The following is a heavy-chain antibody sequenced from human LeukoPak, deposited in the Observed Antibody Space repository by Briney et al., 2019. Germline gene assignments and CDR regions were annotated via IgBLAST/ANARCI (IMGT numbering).Heavy chain of an antibody. Sequence: SVKVSCKASGGTFSSYAISCVRQAPGQGLEWMGRIIPIFGTANYAQKFQGRVTITTDESTSTAYMELSSLRSEDTAVYYCARDYYYDSSGLDYWGQGTLVTVSS. CDR1: GGTFSSYA. V-gene: IGHV1-69*05. D-gene: IGHD3-22*01. CDR3: ARDYYYDSSGLDY. J-gene: IGHJ4*02. CDR2: IIPIFGTA.